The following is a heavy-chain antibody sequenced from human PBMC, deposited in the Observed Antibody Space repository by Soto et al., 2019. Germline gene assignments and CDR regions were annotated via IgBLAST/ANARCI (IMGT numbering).Heavy chain of an antibody. CDR2: INPSAGST. CDR1: GYTFSRYH. Sequence: QVQLVQSGAEVKKPGASVKVSCKGSGYTFSRYHMHWVRQAPGQGLEWMGVINPSAGSTTYAQKCLGRVTMTRDTSTSTAYMEVSSLRSEDTAVYYCAREALDYYYGMDVWGQGTTVTVSS. CDR3: AREALDYYYGMDV. J-gene: IGHJ6*02. V-gene: IGHV1-46*01.